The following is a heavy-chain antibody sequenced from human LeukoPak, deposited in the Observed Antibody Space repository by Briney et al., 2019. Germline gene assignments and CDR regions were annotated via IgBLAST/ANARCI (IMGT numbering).Heavy chain of an antibody. CDR3: ARERRGDDAFDI. Sequence: GGSLRLSCAASGFTFSSYSMNWVRQAPGEGLEWVSSISSSGAYIFYADSVKGRFTISRDNAKNSLYLQMNSLRAEDTAVYYCARERRGDDAFDIWGQGTMVTVSS. V-gene: IGHV3-21*01. J-gene: IGHJ3*02. D-gene: IGHD3-16*01. CDR2: ISSSGAYI. CDR1: GFTFSSYS.